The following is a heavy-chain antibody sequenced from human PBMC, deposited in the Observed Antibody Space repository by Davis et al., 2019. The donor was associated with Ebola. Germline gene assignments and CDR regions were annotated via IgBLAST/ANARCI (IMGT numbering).Heavy chain of an antibody. CDR1: GFTFSSYA. V-gene: IGHV3-23*01. D-gene: IGHD3-16*02. CDR3: AKDSWDYVWGSYRSPFDY. J-gene: IGHJ4*02. Sequence: GESLKISCAASGFTFSSYAMSWVRQAPGKGLEWVSAISGSGGSTYYADSVKGRFTISRDNSKNTLYLQMNSLRAEDTAVYYCAKDSWDYVWGSYRSPFDYWGQGTLVTVSS. CDR2: ISGSGGST.